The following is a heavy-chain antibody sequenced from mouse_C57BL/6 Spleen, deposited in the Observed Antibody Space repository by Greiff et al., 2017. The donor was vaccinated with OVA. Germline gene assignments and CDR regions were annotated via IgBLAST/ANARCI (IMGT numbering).Heavy chain of an antibody. Sequence: QVQLQQPGAELVKPGASVKMSCKASGYTFTSYWITWVKQRPGQGLEWIGDIYPGSGSTNYNEQFKSKATLTVDTSSSTASMQLSSLTSEDSAIYYCARSADYYGSSYDYWYFDDWGTGTTVTVSS. CDR1: GYTFTSYW. J-gene: IGHJ1*03. D-gene: IGHD1-1*01. CDR2: IYPGSGST. CDR3: ARSADYYGSSYDYWYFDD. V-gene: IGHV1-55*01.